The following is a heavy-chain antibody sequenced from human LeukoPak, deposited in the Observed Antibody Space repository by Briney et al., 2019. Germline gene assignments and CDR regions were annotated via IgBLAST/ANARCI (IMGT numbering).Heavy chain of an antibody. CDR1: GDSVSTNSAV. Sequence: SQTLSLTCAISGDSVSTNSAVWNWIRQSPSRGLEWLGRTYYRSKWHTDYAVSVKSRITFKPDTSKNQFSLQLRSVTPEDTAVYYCARGVWDIVVVSASRAYYYYMDVWGKGTTVTVS. V-gene: IGHV6-1*01. CDR3: ARGVWDIVVVSASRAYYYYMDV. J-gene: IGHJ6*03. CDR2: TYYRSKWHT. D-gene: IGHD2-2*01.